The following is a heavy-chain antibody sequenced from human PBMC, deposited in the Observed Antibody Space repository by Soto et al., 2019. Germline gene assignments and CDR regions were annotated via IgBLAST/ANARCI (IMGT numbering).Heavy chain of an antibody. J-gene: IGHJ6*04. Sequence: EVQLVESGGDLVQPGGSLGLSCAASGFSVSSKYMSWVRRAPGKGREWVPLIQSGGTTYYAGSVKGRFTLSRDYSENTLFLQMNSLRVEDTAVYYCTRDDVHFNGDRYYGVPMDVWGKGTTVTVSA. D-gene: IGHD2-8*01. CDR1: GFSVSSKY. CDR2: IQSGGTT. CDR3: TRDDVHFNGDRYYGVPMDV. V-gene: IGHV3-66*01.